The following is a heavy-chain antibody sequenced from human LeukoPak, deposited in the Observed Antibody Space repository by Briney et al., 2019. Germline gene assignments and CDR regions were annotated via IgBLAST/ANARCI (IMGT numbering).Heavy chain of an antibody. CDR3: ARDLREKVAWDI. CDR2: IIPIFGTA. Sequence: SVKVSCKASGCTFSSYAISWVRQAPGQGLEWMGGIIPIFGTANYAQKFQGRVTITADESTSTAYMELSSLRSEDTAVYYCARDLREKVAWDIWGQGTMVTVSS. CDR1: GCTFSSYA. J-gene: IGHJ3*02. V-gene: IGHV1-69*13. D-gene: IGHD5-12*01.